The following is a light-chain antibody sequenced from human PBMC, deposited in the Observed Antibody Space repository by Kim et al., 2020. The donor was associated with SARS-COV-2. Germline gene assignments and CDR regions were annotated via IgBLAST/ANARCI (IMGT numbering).Light chain of an antibody. V-gene: IGLV4-69*02. Sequence: QLVLTRSPSASASLGASVKLTCTLSSGHNNYAIAWHQQQPEKGPRYLMKVNSDGSHSQGDEIPDRFSGSSSGTERYLTISSLQSEDEADYYCQTWGAGIQVFGGGTQLTVL. J-gene: IGLJ3*02. CDR3: QTWGAGIQV. CDR2: VNSDGSH. CDR1: SGHNNYA.